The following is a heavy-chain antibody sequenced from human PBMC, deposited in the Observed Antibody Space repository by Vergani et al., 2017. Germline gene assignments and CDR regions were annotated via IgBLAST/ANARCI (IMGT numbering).Heavy chain of an antibody. V-gene: IGHV4-31*03. Sequence: QVQLQESGPGLVKPSQILSLTCTVSGGSISSGGYYWSWIRQHPGKGLEWIGYIYYSGRTYYNPSLKSRLTRSVDTTKKQFSLKLSSVTAADPAVYYCARARPQCDLYSYYYMDVWGKGTTATVSS. D-gene: IGHD2-15*01. CDR1: GGSISSGGYY. CDR2: IYYSGRT. J-gene: IGHJ6*03. CDR3: ARARPQCDLYSYYYMDV.